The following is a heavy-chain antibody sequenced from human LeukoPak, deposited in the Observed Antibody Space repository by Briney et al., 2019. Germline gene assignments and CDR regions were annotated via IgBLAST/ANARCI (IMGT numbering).Heavy chain of an antibody. CDR2: LTQASTPM. CDR1: GFTVKNYE. J-gene: IGHJ4*02. CDR3: VRGRMLRTTNYLDY. V-gene: IGHV3-48*03. Sequence: GGPLRLSCAASGFTVKNYEMLGLRQAPGKGLEGLAYLTQASTPMNYAQSVWGRLTLSRDKAHNSLHLQINSLRDEATAAYDCVRGRMLRTTNYLDYWGQGDLVTVSS. D-gene: IGHD1-14*01.